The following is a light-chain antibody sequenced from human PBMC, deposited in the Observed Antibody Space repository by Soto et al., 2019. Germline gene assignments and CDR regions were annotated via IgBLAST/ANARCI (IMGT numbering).Light chain of an antibody. J-gene: IGKJ1*01. CDR3: HQYGSSPGS. V-gene: IGKV3-20*01. CDR1: QTVSSNY. Sequence: EIVLTQSPGSLSLSPGERATLSCRASQTVSSNYLAWYQQKRGQAPRLLTWGASIRAADLPDRFSGGGSGTDFTLTISRLEAEDFAIYYCHQYGSSPGSFGQGTKVDIK. CDR2: GAS.